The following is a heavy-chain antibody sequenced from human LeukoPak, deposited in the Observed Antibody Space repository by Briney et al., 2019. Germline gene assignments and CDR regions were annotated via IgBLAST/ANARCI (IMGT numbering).Heavy chain of an antibody. J-gene: IGHJ4*02. D-gene: IGHD2-8*02. CDR3: ARERRSNPYWFDY. V-gene: IGHV4-61*01. CDR1: GGSVSSGTYY. Sequence: SETLSLTCAVSGGSVSSGTYYWSWIRQPPGTGLEWIGYISYSGSTHYNPSLTSRVAMSVDMSKIQFSLKLTSVTAADTAVYYCARERRSNPYWFDYWGQGTQVTVSS. CDR2: ISYSGST.